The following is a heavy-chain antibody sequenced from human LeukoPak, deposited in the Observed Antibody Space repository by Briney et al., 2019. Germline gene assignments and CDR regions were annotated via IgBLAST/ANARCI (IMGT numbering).Heavy chain of an antibody. CDR3: GRANGIDV. CDR1: GFSCSSYW. Sequence: GGSQRLSCAASGFSCSSYWMTWVRQIPGKGLEWVANINQDGSEKYYVDSVRGRFTISRDNAKNSLYLQMNSLRVEDTALYYCGRANGIDVWGQGTTVIVSS. J-gene: IGHJ6*02. CDR2: INQDGSEK. V-gene: IGHV3-7*04.